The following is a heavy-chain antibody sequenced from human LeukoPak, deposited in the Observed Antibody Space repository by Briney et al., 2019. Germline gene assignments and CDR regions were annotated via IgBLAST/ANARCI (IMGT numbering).Heavy chain of an antibody. D-gene: IGHD2-21*02. CDR2: IYHSGST. CDR3: ARNWPGDPIDY. CDR1: GGSISSGGYY. Sequence: PSQTLSLTCTVSGGSISSGGYYWSWIRQPPGKGLEWIGYIYHSGSTYYNPSLKSRVTISVDRSKNQFSLKLSSVTAADTAVYYCARNWPGDPIDYWGQGTLVTVSS. V-gene: IGHV4-30-2*01. J-gene: IGHJ4*02.